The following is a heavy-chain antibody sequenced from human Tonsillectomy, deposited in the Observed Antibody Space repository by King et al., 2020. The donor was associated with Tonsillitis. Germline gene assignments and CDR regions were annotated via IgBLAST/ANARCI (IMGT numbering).Heavy chain of an antibody. J-gene: IGHJ4*02. Sequence: VQLVESGGGLVKPGGSLRLSCAASGFTFRSCSMIWVRQAPGKGLEWVSSISSSSSYIYYADSVKGRFTISRDNANNSLYLQMNSLRAEDTAVYYCARDQQLIRWGQGTLVTVSS. D-gene: IGHD6-13*01. V-gene: IGHV3-21*01. CDR2: ISSSSSYI. CDR1: GFTFRSCS. CDR3: ARDQQLIR.